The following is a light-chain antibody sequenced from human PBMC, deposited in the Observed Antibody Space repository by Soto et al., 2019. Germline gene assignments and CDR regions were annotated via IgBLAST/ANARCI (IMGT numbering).Light chain of an antibody. CDR2: EVT. Sequence: QSVLTQPASVSGPPGQAIAISCTGTSSDVGGYDYVSWYQQHPDKAPKLIIYEVTKRPSGVSNRFSGSKSGNTASLTISGLQPDDEADYYCSSHTSGDTRVFGSGTEVTVL. V-gene: IGLV2-14*01. CDR3: SSHTSGDTRV. CDR1: SSDVGGYDY. J-gene: IGLJ1*01.